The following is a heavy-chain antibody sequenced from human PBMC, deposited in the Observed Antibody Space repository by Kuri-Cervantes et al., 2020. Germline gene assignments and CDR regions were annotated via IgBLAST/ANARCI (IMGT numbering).Heavy chain of an antibody. J-gene: IGHJ4*02. CDR1: GYTFTSYD. CDR2: MNPNSGNT. D-gene: IGHD4-23*01. CDR3: ARVAQAGLRRSGSGYYFDY. Sequence: ASVKVSCKASGYTFTSYDINWVRQATGQGLEWMGWMNPNSGNTGYAQKFQGRVTMTRNTSISTAYMELRSLRSDDTAVYYCARVAQAGLRRSGSGYYFDYWGQGTLVTVSS. V-gene: IGHV1-8*01.